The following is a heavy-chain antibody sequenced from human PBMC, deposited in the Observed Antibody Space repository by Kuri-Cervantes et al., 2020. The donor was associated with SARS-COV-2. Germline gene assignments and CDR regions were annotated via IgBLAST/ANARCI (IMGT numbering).Heavy chain of an antibody. CDR2: ISYDGSNK. J-gene: IGHJ4*02. CDR3: ARGIRGSWYVFDY. Sequence: GESLKISCAASGFTFSSYGMHWVRQAPGKGLEWVAVISYDGSNKYYADSVKGRFTISRDNSKNTLYLQMNSLRAEDTAVYYCARGIRGSWYVFDYWGQGTLVTVSS. D-gene: IGHD6-13*01. V-gene: IGHV3-30*03. CDR1: GFTFSSYG.